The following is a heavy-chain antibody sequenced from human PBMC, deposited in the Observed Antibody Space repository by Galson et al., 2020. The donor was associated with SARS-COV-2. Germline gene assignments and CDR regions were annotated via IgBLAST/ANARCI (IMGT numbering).Heavy chain of an antibody. Sequence: GGSLRLSCVASGFTFSNYAMHWVRQAPGKGLEWLAIVQFDGSDADYSDSVKGRFTISRDNSNNTLSLEMNSLRHDDTAVYYCAKVKSPYSSCCSPLDHWGRGTLVTVSS. V-gene: IGHV3-30-3*01. J-gene: IGHJ4*02. CDR3: AKVKSPYSSCCSPLDH. CDR1: GFTFSNYA. CDR2: VQFDGSDA. D-gene: IGHD2-15*01.